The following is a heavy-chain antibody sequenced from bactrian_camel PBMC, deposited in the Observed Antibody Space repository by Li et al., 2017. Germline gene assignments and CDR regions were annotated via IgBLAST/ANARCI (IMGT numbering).Heavy chain of an antibody. J-gene: IGHJ4*01. Sequence: VQLVESGGASVQAGGSLRLSCTHFGYSSSRHCMGWFRQAPGKAREGIAGIRRDGDEYYADSVKGRFTISRGNTMNTAYLQMDSLKSDDTAQYYCVALAWGFNYWGQGTQVTVS. V-gene: IGHV3S67*01. D-gene: IGHD1*01. CDR1: GYSSSRHC. CDR2: IRRDGDE. CDR3: VALAWGFNY.